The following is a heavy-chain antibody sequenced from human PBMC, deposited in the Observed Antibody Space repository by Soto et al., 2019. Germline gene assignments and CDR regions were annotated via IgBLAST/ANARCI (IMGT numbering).Heavy chain of an antibody. V-gene: IGHV3-13*01. Sequence: EVQLVESGGGLVQPGGSLRLSCAASGFTFSSYDMHWVRQATGKGLEWVSAIGTAGDTYYPGSVKGRFTISRENAKNSLYLQMNSLRAEDTAVYYCARWVDRSGGSCYFDYWGQGTLVTVSS. CDR2: IGTAGDT. CDR1: GFTFSSYD. CDR3: ARWVDRSGGSCYFDY. J-gene: IGHJ4*02. D-gene: IGHD2-15*01.